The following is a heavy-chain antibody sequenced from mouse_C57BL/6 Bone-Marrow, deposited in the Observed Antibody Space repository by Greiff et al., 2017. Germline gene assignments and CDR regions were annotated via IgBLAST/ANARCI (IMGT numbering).Heavy chain of an antibody. D-gene: IGHD2-3*01. V-gene: IGHV14-4*01. CDR1: GFNIKDDY. CDR3: TTDGYYGDYFDY. Sequence: EVQLQQSGAELVRPGASVKLSCTASGFNIKDDYMHWVKQRPEQGLEWIGWIDPENGDTEYASKVQGKATITANTPSNPAYLQLSSLTSEDTAVYYCTTDGYYGDYFDYWGQGTTLTVSS. CDR2: IDPENGDT. J-gene: IGHJ2*01.